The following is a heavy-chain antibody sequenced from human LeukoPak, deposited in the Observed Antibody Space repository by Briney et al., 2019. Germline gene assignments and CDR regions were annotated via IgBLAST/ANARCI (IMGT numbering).Heavy chain of an antibody. D-gene: IGHD2-15*01. CDR2: TNYRSKWYN. V-gene: IGHV6-1*01. Sequence: SQTLSLTCAISGDSVSSNSAACNWIRQSPSRGLEWLRRTNYRSKWYNEYAVSVRSRITVKADTSKNRFSLQLNSVTPEDTALYYCARGWGYCSGGSCHVFDSWGQGTLVTVSS. J-gene: IGHJ4*02. CDR1: GDSVSSNSAA. CDR3: ARGWGYCSGGSCHVFDS.